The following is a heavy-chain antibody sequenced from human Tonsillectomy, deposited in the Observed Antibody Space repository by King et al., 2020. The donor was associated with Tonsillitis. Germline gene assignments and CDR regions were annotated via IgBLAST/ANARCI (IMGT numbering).Heavy chain of an antibody. CDR3: ARHPIWWSDRRSVWVDT. CDR1: GDSIRTDNYL. CDR2: ILHSGST. Sequence: QLQESGPGLVKPSETLSLSCSVSGDSIRTDNYLWGWIRQPPGQGLEWIGSILHSGSTYYNPSLRSRVTISVDTSKNRFSLKVRSVTASDTAVYYCARHPIWWSDRRSVWVDTWGQGNLVTVSS. J-gene: IGHJ5*02. D-gene: IGHD2-8*02. V-gene: IGHV4-39*07.